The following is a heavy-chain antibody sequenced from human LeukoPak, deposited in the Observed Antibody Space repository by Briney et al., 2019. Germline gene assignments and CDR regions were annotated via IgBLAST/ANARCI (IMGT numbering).Heavy chain of an antibody. CDR1: GGSISSYY. V-gene: IGHV4-59*12. J-gene: IGHJ6*02. CDR2: IYYSGST. D-gene: IGHD1-7*01. Sequence: SETLSLTCTVSGGSISSYYWSWIRQPPGKGLEWIGYIYYSGSTNYNPSLKSRVTISVDTSKNQFSLKLSSVTAADTAVYYCAGLELELLGVNGMDVWGQGTTVTVSS. CDR3: AGLELELLGVNGMDV.